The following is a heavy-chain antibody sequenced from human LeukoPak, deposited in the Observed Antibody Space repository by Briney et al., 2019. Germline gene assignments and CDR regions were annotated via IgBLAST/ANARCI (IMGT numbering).Heavy chain of an antibody. Sequence: GASVKVSCKASGYTFTGYYMHWVRQAPGQGLEWMGWINPNSGGTNYAQKFQGRVTMTRDTSISTAYMELSRLRSDDTAVYYCARGRYSRGWRTHNFDYGGQGTLVTVSS. V-gene: IGHV1-2*02. CDR2: INPNSGGT. J-gene: IGHJ4*02. CDR1: GYTFTGYY. D-gene: IGHD6-19*01. CDR3: ARGRYSRGWRTHNFDY.